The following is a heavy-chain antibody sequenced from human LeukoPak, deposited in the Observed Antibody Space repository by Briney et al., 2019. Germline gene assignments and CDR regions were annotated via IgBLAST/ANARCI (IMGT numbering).Heavy chain of an antibody. V-gene: IGHV3-23*01. CDR3: AKGLTYYYYNMDV. CDR1: GLTFSNYA. J-gene: IGHJ6*02. Sequence: GGSLRLSCAASGLTFSNYAMSWVRQAPGKGLDWVSAISGNGGSTYYVDSVKGRFTISRDNSKNTLYLQMNSLRAEDTAVYYCAKGLTYYYYNMDVWGQGTTVTASS. D-gene: IGHD3-9*01. CDR2: ISGNGGST.